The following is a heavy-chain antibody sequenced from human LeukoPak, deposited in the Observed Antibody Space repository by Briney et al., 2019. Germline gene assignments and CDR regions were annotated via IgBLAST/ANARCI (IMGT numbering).Heavy chain of an antibody. V-gene: IGHV4-39*01. CDR1: GGSIINTNYY. J-gene: IGHJ4*02. D-gene: IGHD6-19*01. Sequence: SETLSLTCTVSGGSIINTNYYWDWIRQPPGKGLEWIGTIYYSGSTDYNPSLKSRVTISVDTSKNQFSLRLSSVTAADTAVYYCARHFGGMVAGILDYFDYWGQGTLVTVSS. CDR3: ARHFGGMVAGILDYFDY. CDR2: IYYSGST.